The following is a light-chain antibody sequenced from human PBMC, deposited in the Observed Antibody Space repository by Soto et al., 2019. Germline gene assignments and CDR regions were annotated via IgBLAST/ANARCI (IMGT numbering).Light chain of an antibody. J-gene: IGKJ1*01. CDR2: DAS. CDR3: QQYGGSPRT. V-gene: IGKV3-20*01. Sequence: EIVLTQSPDTLSLSPGERATLSCRASHSVSSNSLAWYQQNPGKAPRLLIYDASNRATGIPDRFSGSGSGTDFTLTISRLEPEDFAVYYCQQYGGSPRTFGQGTKVEIK. CDR1: HSVSSNS.